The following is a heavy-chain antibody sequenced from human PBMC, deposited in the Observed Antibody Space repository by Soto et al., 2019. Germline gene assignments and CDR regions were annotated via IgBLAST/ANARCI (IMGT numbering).Heavy chain of an antibody. CDR3: AKETYSGPLDY. J-gene: IGHJ4*02. D-gene: IGHD2-15*01. Sequence: QVQLVESGGGVVQPGRSLRLSCAASGFTFSSYGMHWVRQAPGKGVEWVAVISYDGSNKYYADSVKGRFTISRDNSKNTLYLQMNSLRAEDTAVYYCAKETYSGPLDYWGQGTLVTVSS. CDR2: ISYDGSNK. V-gene: IGHV3-30*18. CDR1: GFTFSSYG.